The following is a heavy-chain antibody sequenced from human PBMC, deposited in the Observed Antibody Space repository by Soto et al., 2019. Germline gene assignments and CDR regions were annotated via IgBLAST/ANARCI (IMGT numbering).Heavy chain of an antibody. J-gene: IGHJ4*02. D-gene: IGHD3-22*01. V-gene: IGHV3-74*01. Sequence: EVQLVESGGGLVQPGESLTLSCAASGFPFSSDWMHWVRQAPGKGLVWVSRIKSDGSGTYYAASVQDRFTISRDNARNTLFLQVSSLRVADTAVYFCARGDGDRYDGNGYLGRQWGQGTLVTVSS. CDR1: GFPFSSDW. CDR3: ARGDGDRYDGNGYLGRQ. CDR2: IKSDGSGT.